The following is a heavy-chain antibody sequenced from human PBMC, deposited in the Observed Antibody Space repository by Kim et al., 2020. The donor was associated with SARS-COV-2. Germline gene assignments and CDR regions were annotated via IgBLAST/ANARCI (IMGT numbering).Heavy chain of an antibody. D-gene: IGHD4-17*01. CDR3: ARLTTVTIKAHFDY. J-gene: IGHJ4*02. Sequence: SPSFQGQVTISADKSISTAYLQWSSLKASDTAMYYCARLTTVTIKAHFDYWGQGTLVTVSS. V-gene: IGHV5-51*01.